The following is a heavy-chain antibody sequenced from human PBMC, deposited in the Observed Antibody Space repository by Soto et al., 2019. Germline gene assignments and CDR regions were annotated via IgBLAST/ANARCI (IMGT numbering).Heavy chain of an antibody. CDR3: ARIRGYSSGWTNFDY. V-gene: IGHV2-70*01. CDR1: GFSLSTSGMC. J-gene: IGHJ4*02. Sequence: SGPTLVNPTQTLTLTRTFSGFSLSTSGMCVSWIRQPPGKSLEWLALIDWDDDKYYSTSLKTRLTISKDTSKNQVVLTMTNMDPVDTATYYCARIRGYSSGWTNFDYWGQGTLVTVSS. D-gene: IGHD6-19*01. CDR2: IDWDDDK.